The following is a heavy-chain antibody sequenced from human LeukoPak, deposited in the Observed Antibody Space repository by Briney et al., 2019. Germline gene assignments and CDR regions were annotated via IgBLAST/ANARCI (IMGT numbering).Heavy chain of an antibody. CDR2: IRYDGSNK. CDR3: AKDLNRYQLLYYFDY. CDR1: GFTFSSYG. D-gene: IGHD2-2*01. Sequence: GGSLRLSCAASGFTFSSYGMHWVRQAPGKGLEWVAFIRYDGSNKCYADSVKGRFTISRDNSKNTLYLQMNSLRAEDTAVYYCAKDLNRYQLLYYFDYWGQGTLVTVSS. J-gene: IGHJ4*02. V-gene: IGHV3-30*02.